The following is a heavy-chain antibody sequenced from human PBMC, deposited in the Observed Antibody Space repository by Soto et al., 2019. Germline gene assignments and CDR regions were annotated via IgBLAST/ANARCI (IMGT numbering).Heavy chain of an antibody. Sequence: PSETLSLTCAVYGGSFSGYYWTWIRQPPGKGLEWIGEINHSGSTNYNPSLKSRVTISVDTSKNQFSLRLSFVTAADTAVYYCARALGYSYGHLPIDYWGQGTLVTVSS. CDR3: ARALGYSYGHLPIDY. V-gene: IGHV4-34*01. D-gene: IGHD5-18*01. J-gene: IGHJ4*02. CDR1: GGSFSGYY. CDR2: INHSGST.